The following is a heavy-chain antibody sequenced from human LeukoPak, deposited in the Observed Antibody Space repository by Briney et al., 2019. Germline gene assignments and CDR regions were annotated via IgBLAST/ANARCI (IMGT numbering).Heavy chain of an antibody. CDR1: GFTFSSYA. J-gene: IGHJ4*02. CDR2: ISGSGGST. D-gene: IGHD3-22*01. Sequence: GGSLRLSCAASGFTFSSYAMSWVRQAPGKGLEWVSAISGSGGSTYYADSVKGRFTISRDNSKNTLYLQMNSLRAEDTAVYYCAKVPPGLYDSSGYYPDYWGQGTLVTVSS. CDR3: AKVPPGLYDSSGYYPDY. V-gene: IGHV3-23*01.